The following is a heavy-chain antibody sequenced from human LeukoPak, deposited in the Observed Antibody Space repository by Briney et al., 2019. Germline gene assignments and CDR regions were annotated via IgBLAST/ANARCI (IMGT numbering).Heavy chain of an antibody. Sequence: LSGRSLRLSCAASGFTFNSYGMHWVRQAPGKGLEWVTVIAYDGSNKYYVDSVKSRFTISRDNSKNKVFLQMNSLRAEDTAVYYCAKDLYSYDTSGPFDYWGRGTLVTVSS. V-gene: IGHV3-30*18. CDR1: GFTFNSYG. CDR2: IAYDGSNK. D-gene: IGHD3-22*01. J-gene: IGHJ4*02. CDR3: AKDLYSYDTSGPFDY.